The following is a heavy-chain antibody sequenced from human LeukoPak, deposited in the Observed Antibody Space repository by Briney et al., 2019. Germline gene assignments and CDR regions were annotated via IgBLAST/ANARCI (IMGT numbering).Heavy chain of an antibody. J-gene: IGHJ6*03. CDR1: GGSISSYY. CDR3: ARDYYYYYMDV. CDR2: IYYSGST. V-gene: IGHV4-59*12. Sequence: SETLSLTCTVSGGSISSYYWSWIRQPPGKGLEWIGYIYYSGSTYYNPSLKSRVTISVDTSKNQFSLKLSSVTAADTAVYYCARDYYYYYMDVWGKGTTVTVSS.